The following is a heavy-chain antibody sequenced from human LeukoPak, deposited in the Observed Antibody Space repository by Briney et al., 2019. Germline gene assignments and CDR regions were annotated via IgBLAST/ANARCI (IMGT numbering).Heavy chain of an antibody. CDR1: GFTFSSYG. V-gene: IGHV3-33*06. Sequence: SGGSLRLSCAASGFTFSSYGMHWVRQAPGRGLEWVALIWYDASNEYYADSVKGRFTISRDNSQNTVYLQMNSLRPEDTAVYYCAKDQGPLQSLVDFWGQGTLVTVSS. D-gene: IGHD4-11*01. CDR2: IWYDASNE. CDR3: AKDQGPLQSLVDF. J-gene: IGHJ4*02.